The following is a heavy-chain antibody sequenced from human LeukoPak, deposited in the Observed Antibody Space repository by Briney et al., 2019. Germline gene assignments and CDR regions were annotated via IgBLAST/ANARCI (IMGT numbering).Heavy chain of an antibody. V-gene: IGHV3-23*05. D-gene: IGHD1-1*01. Sequence: GGSLRLSCAASGFTFSNYAMSWVRQAPGKMLECVSTIEKDASNTYYADSVKGRVTISRDNSKNTLYLQMNSLRAEDTAIFYCAKREGALLENWKFGFWGRGTLVTVSS. J-gene: IGHJ2*01. CDR3: AKREGALLENWKFGF. CDR1: GFTFSNYA. CDR2: IEKDASNT.